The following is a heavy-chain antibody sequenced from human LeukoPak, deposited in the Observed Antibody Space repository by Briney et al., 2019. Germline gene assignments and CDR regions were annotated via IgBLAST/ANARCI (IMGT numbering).Heavy chain of an antibody. CDR1: GFTVSSNY. J-gene: IGHJ4*02. CDR3: VRGGYRGFDYEY. D-gene: IGHD5-12*01. Sequence: GGSLRLSCAASGFTVSSNYMSWVRQAPGKGLEWVSSISPDSNYKYYVDSVKGRFTISRDNAKSSLYLQMNSRRAEDTAVYYCVRGGYRGFDYEYWGQGTLVTVSS. CDR2: ISPDSNYK. V-gene: IGHV3-21*01.